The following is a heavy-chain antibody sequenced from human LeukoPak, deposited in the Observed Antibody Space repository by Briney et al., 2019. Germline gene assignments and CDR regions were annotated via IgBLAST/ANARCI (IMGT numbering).Heavy chain of an antibody. V-gene: IGHV4-61*09. J-gene: IGHJ4*02. CDR2: IYTSGST. CDR1: GGSISSVGYY. CDR3: ASDSGY. Sequence: SETLSLTCTVSGGSISSVGYYWIWFRQPAGKGLEWIGHIYTSGSTNYNPSLKSRVIISVDTSKNQFSLRLSSVTAADTAVYYCASDSGYWGQGTLVTVSS.